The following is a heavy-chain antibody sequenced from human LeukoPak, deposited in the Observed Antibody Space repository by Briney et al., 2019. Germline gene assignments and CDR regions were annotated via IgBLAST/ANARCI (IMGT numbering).Heavy chain of an antibody. CDR3: APGGYIGYGHAFDI. CDR2: IYGSGTT. CDR1: GGSISSY. V-gene: IGHV4-4*07. D-gene: IGHD5-12*01. Sequence: PSETLSLTCTVSGGSISSYWSWIRQPAGKGLEWIGRIYGSGTTTYNPSLKSRVTISVDTSKNQFSLRLSSVTAADTAVYYCAPGGYIGYGHAFDIWGQGAMVTVSS. J-gene: IGHJ3*02.